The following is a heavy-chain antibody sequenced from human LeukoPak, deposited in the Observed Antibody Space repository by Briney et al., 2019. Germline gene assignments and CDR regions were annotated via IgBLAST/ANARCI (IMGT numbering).Heavy chain of an antibody. J-gene: IGHJ6*03. CDR3: ARGTKQQLDTGFQNYYYYYMDV. Sequence: SQTLSLTCTVSGGSISSGNYYWSWIRQPAGKELEWIGRIYTSGSTNYNPSLKSRITISVDTSKNQFSLKLTSVTAEDTAVYYCARGTKQQLDTGFQNYYYYYMDVWGKGTTVTVSS. D-gene: IGHD6-13*01. CDR2: IYTSGST. V-gene: IGHV4-61*02. CDR1: GGSISSGNYY.